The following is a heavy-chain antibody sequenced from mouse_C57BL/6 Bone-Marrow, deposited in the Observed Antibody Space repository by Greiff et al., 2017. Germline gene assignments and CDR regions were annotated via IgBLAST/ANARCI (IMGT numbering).Heavy chain of an antibody. D-gene: IGHD2-4*01. V-gene: IGHV1-74*01. CDR2: IHPSDSDT. J-gene: IGHJ4*01. Sequence: QVQLQQPGAELVKPGASAKVSCKASGYTFTSYWMHWVKQRPGQGLEWIGRIHPSDSDTNYNQKFKGKATLTVDKSSSTAYMQLSSLTSEDSAVYYCAIHYDYDVLYAMDYWGQGTSVTVSS. CDR1: GYTFTSYW. CDR3: AIHYDYDVLYAMDY.